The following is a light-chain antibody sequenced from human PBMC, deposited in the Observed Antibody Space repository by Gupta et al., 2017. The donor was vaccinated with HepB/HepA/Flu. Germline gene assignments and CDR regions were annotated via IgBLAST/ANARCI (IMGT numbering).Light chain of an antibody. Sequence: SPLTQPASVTGSPGQSPPLSCTGTSTDVSWYQQHPGKAPKLMIYAVTLRPPRVSHRFSGSKSGDTASLTISEHQTEDEAYYYCSSFTSSSTLAVFGGGTKVTVL. CDR1: STDV. CDR3: SSFTSSSTLAV. CDR2: AVT. J-gene: IGLJ2*01. V-gene: IGLV2-14*01.